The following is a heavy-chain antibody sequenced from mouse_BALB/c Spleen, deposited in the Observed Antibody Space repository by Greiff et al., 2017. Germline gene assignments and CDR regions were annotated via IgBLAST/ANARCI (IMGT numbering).Heavy chain of an antibody. CDR2: IDPSDSYT. J-gene: IGHJ1*01. D-gene: IGHD2-3*01. CDR1: GYTFTSYW. Sequence: VQLQQPGAELVKPGASVKLSCKASGYTFTSYWMHWVKQRPGQGLEWIGEIDPSDSYTNYNQKFKGKATLTVDKSSSTAYLQLSSLTSEDTAVYYCARGLLGYWYFDVWGAGTTVTVSS. V-gene: IGHV1-69*02. CDR3: ARGLLGYWYFDV.